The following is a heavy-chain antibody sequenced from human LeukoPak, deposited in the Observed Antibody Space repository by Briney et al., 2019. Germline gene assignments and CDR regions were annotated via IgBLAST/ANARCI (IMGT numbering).Heavy chain of an antibody. J-gene: IGHJ5*02. CDR1: GFTFSSYS. CDR3: AREEGGEFDP. D-gene: IGHD1-26*01. V-gene: IGHV3-21*01. Sequence: GGSLRLSCAASGFTFSSYSMNWVRQAPGKGLEWVSSISSSSSYIYYADSVKGRFTISRGNAKNSLYLQMNSLRAEDAAVYYCAREEGGEFDPWGQGTLVTVSS. CDR2: ISSSSSYI.